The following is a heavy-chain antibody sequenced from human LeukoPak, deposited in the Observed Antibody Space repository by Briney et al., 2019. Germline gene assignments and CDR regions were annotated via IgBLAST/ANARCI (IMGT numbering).Heavy chain of an antibody. CDR1: GGSISSSSCY. J-gene: IGHJ6*03. CDR2: IYYSGST. CDR3: ARRSHCSSTSCPRAHYYYYYMDV. D-gene: IGHD2-2*01. V-gene: IGHV4-39*01. Sequence: PSETLSLTCTVSGGSISSSSCYWGWIRQPPGKGLEWIGSIYYSGSTYYNPSLKSRVTISVDTSKNQFSLKLNSVTAADTAVYYCARRSHCSSTSCPRAHYYYYYMDVWGKGTTVTVSS.